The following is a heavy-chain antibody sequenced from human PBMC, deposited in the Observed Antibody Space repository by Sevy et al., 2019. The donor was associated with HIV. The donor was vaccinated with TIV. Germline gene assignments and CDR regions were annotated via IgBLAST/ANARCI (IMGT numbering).Heavy chain of an antibody. Sequence: ASVTVSCKVSGSTLSQMAMHWVRQAPGKGLEWMATFDPEDAETIYTQKLQGRVTMTEDTSRDTAYMELSNLRSEDTAVYYCATTKDYYESSGEPFDYWGQGTLVTVSS. CDR3: ATTKDYYESSGEPFDY. D-gene: IGHD3-22*01. CDR2: FDPEDAET. CDR1: GSTLSQMA. V-gene: IGHV1-24*01. J-gene: IGHJ4*02.